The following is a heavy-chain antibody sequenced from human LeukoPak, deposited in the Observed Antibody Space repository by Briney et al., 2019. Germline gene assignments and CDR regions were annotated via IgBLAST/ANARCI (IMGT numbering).Heavy chain of an antibody. D-gene: IGHD3-22*01. CDR2: MYHRGST. J-gene: IGHJ4*02. CDR1: GGSISSSNFY. Sequence: SETLSLTCTVSGGSISSSNFYWGWIRQPPGKGLEWIGSMYHRGSTYYNPSLKSRVTISVDTYKNQFSLNLSSVTAADTAVYYCARHADSSGYYFFDFWGQGTLVTVSS. V-gene: IGHV4-39*01. CDR3: ARHADSSGYYFFDF.